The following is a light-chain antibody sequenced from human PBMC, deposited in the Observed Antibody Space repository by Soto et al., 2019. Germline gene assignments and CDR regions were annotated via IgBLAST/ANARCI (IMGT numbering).Light chain of an antibody. Sequence: QSALTQPASVSGSPGQSITVSCTGTSNDVGAYNYVSWYQQHPGTAPKLMIYDVSNRPSGVSNRFSGSKSGNTASLTISGLQAEDEDDYYCTSYTSSRTDVFGTGTKVTVL. CDR3: TSYTSSRTDV. V-gene: IGLV2-14*03. CDR1: SNDVGAYNY. J-gene: IGLJ1*01. CDR2: DVS.